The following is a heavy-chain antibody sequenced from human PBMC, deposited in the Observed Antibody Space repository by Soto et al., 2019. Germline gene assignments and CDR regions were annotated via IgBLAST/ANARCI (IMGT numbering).Heavy chain of an antibody. D-gene: IGHD6-19*01. CDR2: INPSGGST. CDR1: GYTFTSYY. J-gene: IGHJ4*02. CDR3: ARDFLPRRDGYSVAFDY. Sequence: ASVKVSCKASGYTFTSYYMHWVRQAPGQGLEWVGIINPSGGSTSYAQKFQGRVTMTRDTSTSTVYMELSSLRSEDTAVYYCARDFLPRRDGYSVAFDYWGQGTLVTVSS. V-gene: IGHV1-46*01.